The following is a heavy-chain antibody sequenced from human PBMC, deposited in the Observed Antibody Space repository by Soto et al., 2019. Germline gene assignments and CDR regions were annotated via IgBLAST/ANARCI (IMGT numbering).Heavy chain of an antibody. CDR3: ARDMIGDILPTYYKVYYYAMDV. CDR2: IDGDGINI. CDR1: GFTFSAYW. Sequence: GGSLRLSCAASGFTFSAYWMYWVRQPPGKGLVWVSRIDGDGININYADSVKGRFTISRDNAKNTLYLQMNSLRAEDTAVYYCARDMIGDILPTYYKVYYYAMDVWGQGTTVTVSS. J-gene: IGHJ6*02. V-gene: IGHV3-74*01. D-gene: IGHD3-9*01.